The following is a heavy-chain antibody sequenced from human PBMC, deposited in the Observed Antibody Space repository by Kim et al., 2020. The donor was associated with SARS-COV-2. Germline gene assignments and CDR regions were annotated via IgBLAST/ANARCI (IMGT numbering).Heavy chain of an antibody. J-gene: IGHJ4*02. CDR1: GGSISSAY. V-gene: IGHV4-59*01. Sequence: SETLSLTCTVSGGSISSAYWSWIRQPPGKGLEWIGYLYNGGSTNYNPSLRSRVTISGDTSKNLFSLRLNSVTTADTGMYFCAYAPARSSRSWLWGQGTLV. CDR2: LYNGGST. D-gene: IGHD6-13*01. CDR3: AYAPARSSRSWL.